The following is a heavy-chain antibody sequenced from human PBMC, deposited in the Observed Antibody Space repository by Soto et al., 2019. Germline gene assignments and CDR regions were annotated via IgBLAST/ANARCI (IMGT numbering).Heavy chain of an antibody. CDR1: GYTVTGYY. Sequence: ASVKVSCKASGYTVTGYYMHWVRQAPGQGLEWMGWINPNSGGTNYAQKFQGWVTMTRDTSISTAYMELSRLRSDDTAVYYCARDWAMVRGVFDYWGQGTLVTVSS. J-gene: IGHJ4*02. D-gene: IGHD3-10*01. V-gene: IGHV1-2*04. CDR3: ARDWAMVRGVFDY. CDR2: INPNSGGT.